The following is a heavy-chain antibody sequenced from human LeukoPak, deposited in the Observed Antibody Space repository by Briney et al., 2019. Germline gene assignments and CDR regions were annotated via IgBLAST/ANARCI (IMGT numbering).Heavy chain of an antibody. CDR1: GFTFSSYG. J-gene: IGHJ4*02. CDR3: ARDDGSYSRSPGFDN. V-gene: IGHV3-23*01. Sequence: GGSLRLSCAASGFTFSSYGMSWVRQAPGKGLEWVSAISGSGGSTYYADSVKGRFTISRDNAKNSLYLQMNSLRAEDTAVYYCARDDGSYSRSPGFDNWGQGTLVTVSS. CDR2: ISGSGGST. D-gene: IGHD1-26*01.